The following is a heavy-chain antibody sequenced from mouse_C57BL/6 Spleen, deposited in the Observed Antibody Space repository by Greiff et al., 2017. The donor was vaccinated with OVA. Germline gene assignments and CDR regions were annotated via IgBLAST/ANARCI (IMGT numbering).Heavy chain of an antibody. D-gene: IGHD1-1*01. CDR1: GYTFTSYW. V-gene: IGHV1-53*01. CDR3: ARGDYYGSSWFDY. J-gene: IGHJ2*01. CDR2: INPSNGGT. Sequence: VQLQQPGTELVKPGASVKLSCKASGYTFTSYWMHWVKQRPGQGLEWIGNINPSNGGTNYNEKFKSQATLTVDKSSSTAYMQLSSLTSEDSAVYYCARGDYYGSSWFDYWGQGTTLTVSS.